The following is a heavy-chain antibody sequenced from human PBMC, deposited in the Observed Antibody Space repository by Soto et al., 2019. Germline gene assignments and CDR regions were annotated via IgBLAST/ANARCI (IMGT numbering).Heavy chain of an antibody. CDR2: ISWNSGSI. J-gene: IGHJ4*02. D-gene: IGHD6-13*01. Sequence: GGSLRLSCAASGFTFDDYAMHWVRQAPGKGLEWVSGISWNSGSIGYADSVKGRFTISRDNAKNSLYLQMNSLRAEDTALYYCAKDRSPYSSSCYDYWGQGTLVTVSS. CDR3: AKDRSPYSSSCYDY. V-gene: IGHV3-9*01. CDR1: GFTFDDYA.